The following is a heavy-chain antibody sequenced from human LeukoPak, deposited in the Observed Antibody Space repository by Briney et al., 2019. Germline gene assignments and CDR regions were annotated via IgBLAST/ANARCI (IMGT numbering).Heavy chain of an antibody. CDR3: AGLRYCSGGSCHNWFDP. Sequence: GGSLRLSCAASGFTFSSYWMSWVRQAPGKGLEWVANIKQDGSEKYYVDSVKGRFTISRDNAKNSLYLQMNSLRAEDTAVYYCAGLRYCSGGSCHNWFDPWGQGTLVTVSS. V-gene: IGHV3-7*01. CDR2: IKQDGSEK. D-gene: IGHD2-15*01. J-gene: IGHJ5*02. CDR1: GFTFSSYW.